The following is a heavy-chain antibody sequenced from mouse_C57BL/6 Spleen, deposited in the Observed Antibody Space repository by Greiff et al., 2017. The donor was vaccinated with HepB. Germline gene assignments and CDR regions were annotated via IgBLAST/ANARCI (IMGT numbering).Heavy chain of an antibody. CDR1: GYAFSSYW. J-gene: IGHJ1*03. Sequence: VQLQQSGAELVKPGASVKISCKASGYAFSSYWMNWVKQRPGKGLEWIGQIYPGDGDTNYNGKFKGKATLTADKSPSTAYMQLSSLTSEDSAVYFCARWGNYWYFDVWGTGTTVTVSS. V-gene: IGHV1-80*01. CDR3: ARWGNYWYFDV. CDR2: IYPGDGDT. D-gene: IGHD2-1*01.